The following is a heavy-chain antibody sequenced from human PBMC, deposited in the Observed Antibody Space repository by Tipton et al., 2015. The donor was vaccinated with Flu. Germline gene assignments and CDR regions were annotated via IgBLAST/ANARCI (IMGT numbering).Heavy chain of an antibody. D-gene: IGHD1-1*01. V-gene: IGHV4-4*07. Sequence: TLSLTCTVSGGSISSYYWSWIRQPAGKRLEWIGRIYTSGSTNYNPSLKSRVTMSVDTSKNQFSLNLSSVTAADTAIYYCARKGVNDLSRAFDIWGQGTMVTVSS. CDR1: GGSISSYY. J-gene: IGHJ3*02. CDR3: ARKGVNDLSRAFDI. CDR2: IYTSGST.